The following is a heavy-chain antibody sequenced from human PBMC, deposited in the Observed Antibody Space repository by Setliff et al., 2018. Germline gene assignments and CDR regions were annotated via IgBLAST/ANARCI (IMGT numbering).Heavy chain of an antibody. D-gene: IGHD6-19*01. J-gene: IGHJ3*02. V-gene: IGHV1-69*10. CDR1: GGTFSSYA. Sequence: SVKVSCKASGGTFSSYAISWVRQAPGQGLEWMGGIIPILGIANYAQKFQGRVTITADESTSTAYMELSSLRSEDTAVYYCAKDVSPPGTNGWHPDVLDIWGQGTMVTVSS. CDR2: IIPILGIA. CDR3: AKDVSPPGTNGWHPDVLDI.